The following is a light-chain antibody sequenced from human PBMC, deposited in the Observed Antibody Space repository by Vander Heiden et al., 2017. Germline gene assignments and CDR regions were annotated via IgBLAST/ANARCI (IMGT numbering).Light chain of an antibody. CDR2: AAS. V-gene: IGKV1-9*01. Sequence: DIQLTQSPSFLSASVRDRVTITCRASQGISSYLAWYQQKPGKAPKLLIYAASTLQSGVPSRFSGSGSGTEFTLTISSLQPEDFATYYCQQLNSYSWTFGQGTKVEIK. CDR1: QGISSY. J-gene: IGKJ1*01. CDR3: QQLNSYSWT.